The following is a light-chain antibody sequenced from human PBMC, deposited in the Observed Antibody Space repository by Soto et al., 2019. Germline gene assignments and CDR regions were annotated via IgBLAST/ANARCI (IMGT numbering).Light chain of an antibody. CDR3: GTWDSSLSAVV. CDR1: SSNIGNNY. Sequence: QSVLTQPRSVSAAPGQKVTISCSGSSSNIGNNYVSWYQQVSGTAPKLLIYDNDKRPSGSPDRFSGSKSGTSATLGITGLQTGDEADYYCGTWDSSLSAVVFGGGTKLTVL. V-gene: IGLV1-51*01. J-gene: IGLJ2*01. CDR2: DND.